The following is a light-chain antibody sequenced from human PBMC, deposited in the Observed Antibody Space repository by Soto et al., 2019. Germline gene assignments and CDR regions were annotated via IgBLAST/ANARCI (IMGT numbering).Light chain of an antibody. Sequence: EIVMTQSPPTLSVSPGERATLSCRASQSVGSKLAWYQQRLGQAPRLLIYDASNRATVIPARFSGSGSGTGFSLTISSLQSEDFAVYSCQQYGDWPGAFGGGTKVEIK. CDR3: QQYGDWPGA. V-gene: IGKV3D-15*01. CDR1: QSVGSK. J-gene: IGKJ4*01. CDR2: DAS.